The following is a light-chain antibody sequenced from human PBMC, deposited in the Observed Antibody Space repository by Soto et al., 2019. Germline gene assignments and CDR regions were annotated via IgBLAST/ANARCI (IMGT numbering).Light chain of an antibody. J-gene: IGLJ2*01. CDR1: SSDFGGYTY. CDR2: DVS. CDR3: SSYATSSTLDVV. V-gene: IGLV2-14*01. Sequence: QSALTQPASVSGSPGQSITISCTGTSSDFGGYTYVSWYQQHPGKAPKLIIYDVSNRPSGVSCRFSGSESGNTASLTISGLQAEDEADYNCSSYATSSTLDVVFGGGTKLTVL.